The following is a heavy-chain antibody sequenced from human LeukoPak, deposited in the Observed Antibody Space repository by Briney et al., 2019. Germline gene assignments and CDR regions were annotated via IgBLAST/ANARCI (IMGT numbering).Heavy chain of an antibody. V-gene: IGHV4-39*07. CDR1: GGSMRISHYY. CDR2: VYYSGRT. J-gene: IGHJ4*02. CDR3: ARTPNRGGFDY. D-gene: IGHD3-10*01. Sequence: PSETLSLTCSVSGGSMRISHYYWGWIRQPPGKGLEWIGSVYYSGRTDYNPSLKSRVTISVDTSNNQFSLMLTSVTAADTAVYYCARTPNRGGFDYWGQGTLVTVSS.